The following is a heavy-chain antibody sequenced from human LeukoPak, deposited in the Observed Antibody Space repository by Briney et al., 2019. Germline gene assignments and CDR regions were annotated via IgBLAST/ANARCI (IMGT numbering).Heavy chain of an antibody. CDR2: ISSSGSTI. J-gene: IGHJ4*02. V-gene: IGHV3-11*01. CDR3: ARDNIIDSSSPT. D-gene: IGHD6-6*01. CDR1: GFTFSDYY. Sequence: PGGSLRLSCAASGFTFSDYYMSWIRQAPGKGLEWVSYISSSGSTIYYADSVKGRFTISRDNAKNTLYLQMNSLRAEDTAVYYCARDNIIDSSSPTWGQGTLVTVSS.